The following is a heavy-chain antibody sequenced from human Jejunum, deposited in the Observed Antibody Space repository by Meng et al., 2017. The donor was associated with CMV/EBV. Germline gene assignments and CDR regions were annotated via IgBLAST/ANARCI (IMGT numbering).Heavy chain of an antibody. CDR3: ARDVWGFDY. CDR2: ISLGNGQT. D-gene: IGHD7-27*01. Sequence: QFHLLQSGVEVKKPGASVKISCKTSGYTFTDHNIGWVRQAPGQGIEWVGWISLGNGQTVYGHKLQGRVTVTTDTSTSTAYMELRSLRSDDTAMYYCARDVWGFDYWGQGTLVTVFS. CDR1: GYTFTDHN. J-gene: IGHJ4*02. V-gene: IGHV1-18*04.